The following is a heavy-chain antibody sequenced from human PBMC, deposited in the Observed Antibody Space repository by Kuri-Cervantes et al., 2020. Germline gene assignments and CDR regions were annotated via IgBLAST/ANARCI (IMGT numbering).Heavy chain of an antibody. D-gene: IGHD6-13*01. CDR3: ARGKEVAAAGSFDY. CDR2: ITNSGSPTI. Sequence: GGSLRLSCAASGFNFNEYYMSWVRQAPGKGLEWISYITNSGSPTISYADSVKGRFTVSRDNAKNSLYLQMNSLRAEDTALYYCARGKEVAAAGSFDYWGQGTLVTVSS. J-gene: IGHJ4*02. V-gene: IGHV3-11*01. CDR1: GFNFNEYY.